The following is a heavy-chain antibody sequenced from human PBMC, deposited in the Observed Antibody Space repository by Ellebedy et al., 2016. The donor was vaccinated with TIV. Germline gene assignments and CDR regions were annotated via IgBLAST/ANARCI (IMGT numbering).Heavy chain of an antibody. CDR3: ARAEFGRYGHFVY. CDR2: FSSSGSII. V-gene: IGHV3-48*03. Sequence: PGGSLRPSCAAPGFTFSSYALNWVRQAPGKGLEWVSYFSSSGSIIYYADSVKGRFTISRDNAKNSLYLQMNSLTAEDTAVYYCARAEFGRYGHFVYWGQGTLVSVSS. D-gene: IGHD1-26*01. J-gene: IGHJ4*02. CDR1: GFTFSSYA.